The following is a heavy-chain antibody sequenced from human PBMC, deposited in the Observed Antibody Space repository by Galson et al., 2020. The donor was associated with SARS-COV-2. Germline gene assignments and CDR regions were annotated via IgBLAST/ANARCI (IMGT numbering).Heavy chain of an antibody. CDR2: ISWNSGDI. CDR1: GFTFDDYA. CDR3: VKDKARGDGVIIFYYYYGMDV. Sequence: GGSLRLSCAASGFTFDDYAMHWVRQAPGKGLEWVSRISWNSGDIGYADSVKGRFTISRDNAKNSLYLQMNSLRAEDTALYYCVKDKARGDGVIIFYYYYGMDVWGQGTTVTVSS. J-gene: IGHJ6*02. V-gene: IGHV3-9*01. D-gene: IGHD3-3*01.